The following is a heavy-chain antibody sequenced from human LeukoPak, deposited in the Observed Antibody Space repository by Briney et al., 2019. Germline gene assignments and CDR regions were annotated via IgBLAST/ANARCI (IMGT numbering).Heavy chain of an antibody. J-gene: IGHJ5*02. Sequence: GGSLRLSCAASGFDLSTYELNWVRQAPGKGLEWIADITISGHTKNYADSVKGRFTISRDNARTSLYLQMNSLRVEDTGVYYCARGDPHADLWGQGTLVTVSS. V-gene: IGHV3-48*03. CDR1: GFDLSTYE. CDR3: ARGDPHADL. CDR2: ITISGHTK.